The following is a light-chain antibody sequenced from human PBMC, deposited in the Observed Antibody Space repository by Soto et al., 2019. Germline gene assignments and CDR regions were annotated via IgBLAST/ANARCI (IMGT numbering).Light chain of an antibody. V-gene: IGKV3-15*01. J-gene: IGKJ1*01. Sequence: EIVMTQSPASLSVSPGERATLSCRASQSMGSNLAWYQQKPGQAPRLLIYGASTRATGIPARFSGSGSGTEFTLTISSLQSEDFAVYYCQQYNNWPLTFGQGTKVDIK. CDR3: QQYNNWPLT. CDR1: QSMGSN. CDR2: GAS.